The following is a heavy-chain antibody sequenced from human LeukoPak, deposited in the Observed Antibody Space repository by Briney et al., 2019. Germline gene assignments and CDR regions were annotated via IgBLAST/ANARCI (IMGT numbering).Heavy chain of an antibody. V-gene: IGHV1-46*01. Sequence: ASVKVSCKASGYTFTSYYMHWVRQAPGQGLEWMGIINPSGGSTSYAQKFQGRVTMTRDTSTSTVYMELSSLRSEDTAVYYCARVSWIRHSREDEWDYWGQGTLVTVSS. CDR1: GYTFTSYY. D-gene: IGHD3-3*01. CDR2: INPSGGST. J-gene: IGHJ4*02. CDR3: ARVSWIRHSREDEWDY.